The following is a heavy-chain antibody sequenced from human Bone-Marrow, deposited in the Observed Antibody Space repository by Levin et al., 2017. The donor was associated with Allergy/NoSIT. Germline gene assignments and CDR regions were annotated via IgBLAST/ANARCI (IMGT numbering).Heavy chain of an antibody. D-gene: IGHD3-16*01. CDR2: SYHSGST. J-gene: IGHJ6*02. V-gene: IGHV4-30-2*01. CDR1: GGSISRGGVS. Sequence: PSETLSLTCAVSGGSISRGGVSWSWIRQPPGKGLEWIGYSYHSGSTYYNPSLERRVSISVDTSRNEFSLRLTSVTAADTAVYFCARDRNVYYDRNNKRRAEYYHGLDVWGQGITVTVTS. CDR3: ARDRNVYYDRNNKRRAEYYHGLDV.